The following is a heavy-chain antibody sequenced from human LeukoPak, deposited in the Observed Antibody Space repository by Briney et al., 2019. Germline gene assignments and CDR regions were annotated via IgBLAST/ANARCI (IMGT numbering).Heavy chain of an antibody. Sequence: SETLSLTCTVSGGSISSHYWSWIRQPPGKGLEWIGYTYYSGSTNYNPSLKSRVTISVDTSKNQFSLKLSSVTAADTAVYYCARDSRDAYYYYYMDVWGKGTTVTVSS. D-gene: IGHD2-21*02. CDR2: TYYSGST. CDR1: GGSISSHY. V-gene: IGHV4-59*11. CDR3: ARDSRDAYYYYYMDV. J-gene: IGHJ6*03.